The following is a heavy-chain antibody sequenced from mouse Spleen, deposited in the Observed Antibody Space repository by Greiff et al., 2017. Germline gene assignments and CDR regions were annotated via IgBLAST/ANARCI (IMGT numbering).Heavy chain of an antibody. CDR3: ARGLGGLFDY. CDR2: IYPGDGDT. CDR1: GYAFSSYW. Sequence: QVQLKQSGAELVRPGSSVKISCKASGYAFSSYWMNWVKQRPGQGLEWIGQIYPGDGDTNYNGKFKGKATLTADKSSSTAYMQLSSLTSEDSAVYFCARGLGGLFDYWGQGTTLTVSS. V-gene: IGHV1-80*01. D-gene: IGHD3-3*01. J-gene: IGHJ2*01.